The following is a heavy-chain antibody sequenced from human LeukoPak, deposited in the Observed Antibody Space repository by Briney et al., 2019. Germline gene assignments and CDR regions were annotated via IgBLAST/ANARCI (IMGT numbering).Heavy chain of an antibody. J-gene: IGHJ4*02. CDR3: AKDRFGYSSGEIDY. Sequence: ETLSLTCTVSGGSISSGDYYWSWIRQPPGKGLEWVSAISGSGGSTYYADSVKGRFTISRDNSKNTLYLQMNSLRAGDTAVYDCAKDRFGYSSGEIDYWSQGTLVTVSS. CDR1: GGSISSGDYY. V-gene: IGHV3-23*01. D-gene: IGHD6-19*01. CDR2: ISGSGGST.